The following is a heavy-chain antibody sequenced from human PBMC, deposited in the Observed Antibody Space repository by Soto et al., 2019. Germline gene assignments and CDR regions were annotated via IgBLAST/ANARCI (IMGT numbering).Heavy chain of an antibody. CDR3: ARCYDSSGYNWFDP. J-gene: IGHJ5*02. V-gene: IGHV4-31*03. Sequence: PSETLSLTCTVSGGSISSGGYYWSWIRQHPGKGLEWIGYIYYSGSTYYNPSLKSRVTISVDTSKNQFSLKLSSVTAADTAVYYCARCYDSSGYNWFDPWGQGIMVTASS. D-gene: IGHD3-22*01. CDR1: GGSISSGGYY. CDR2: IYYSGST.